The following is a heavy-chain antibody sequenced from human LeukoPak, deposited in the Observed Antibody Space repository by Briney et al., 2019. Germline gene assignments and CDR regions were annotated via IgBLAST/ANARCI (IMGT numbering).Heavy chain of an antibody. CDR1: GGSISSYY. CDR2: IYTSGST. J-gene: IGHJ5*02. D-gene: IGHD2-15*01. Sequence: PSETLSLTCTVSGGSISSYYWSWIRQPAGKGLEWIGRIYTSGSTNYNPSLKSRVTMSVDTSKNQFSLKLSSVTAADTAVYYCARDGVNCSGGSCYSGWFDPWGQGTLVTVSS. V-gene: IGHV4-4*07. CDR3: ARDGVNCSGGSCYSGWFDP.